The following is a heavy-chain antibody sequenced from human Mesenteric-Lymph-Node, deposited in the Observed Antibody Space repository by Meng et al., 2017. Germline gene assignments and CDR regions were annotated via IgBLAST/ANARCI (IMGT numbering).Heavy chain of an antibody. CDR3: ARDRYYDILTDAFDI. V-gene: IGHV4-4*07. Sequence: GSLRLSCTVSGGSISRYYWSWIRQPAGKGLEWIGRIYTSGSTNYNPSLKSRVTMSVDTSKNQFSLKLSSVTAADTAVYYCARDRYYDILTDAFDIWGQGTMVTVSS. CDR1: GGSISRYY. J-gene: IGHJ3*02. CDR2: IYTSGST. D-gene: IGHD3-9*01.